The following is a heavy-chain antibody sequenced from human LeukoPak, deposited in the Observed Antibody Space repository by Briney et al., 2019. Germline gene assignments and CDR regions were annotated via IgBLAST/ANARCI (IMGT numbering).Heavy chain of an antibody. CDR2: INSDGSST. D-gene: IGHD2-2*01. CDR3: AVSSIPAALTYLDY. Sequence: PGGSLRPSCAASGFTFTNYWMYWVRQAPGKGLVWVSRINSDGSSTSYADSVKGRFTVSRDNAKNTLYLQMNGLRAEDTAVYYCAVSSIPAALTYLDYWGQGTLVTVSS. CDR1: GFTFTNYW. J-gene: IGHJ4*02. V-gene: IGHV3-74*01.